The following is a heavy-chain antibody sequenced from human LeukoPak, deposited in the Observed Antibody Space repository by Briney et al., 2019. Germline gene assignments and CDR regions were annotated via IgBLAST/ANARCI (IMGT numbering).Heavy chain of an antibody. CDR1: GFTFSSYE. Sequence: QTGGSLRLSCAASGFTFSSYEMNWVRQAPGKGLEWVSYISSSGSTIYYADSVKGRFTISRDNAKNSLYLQMNSLRAEDTAVYYCARSSNGGSYYFDYWGQGTLVTVSS. J-gene: IGHJ4*02. D-gene: IGHD2-15*01. CDR2: ISSSGSTI. CDR3: ARSSNGGSYYFDY. V-gene: IGHV3-48*03.